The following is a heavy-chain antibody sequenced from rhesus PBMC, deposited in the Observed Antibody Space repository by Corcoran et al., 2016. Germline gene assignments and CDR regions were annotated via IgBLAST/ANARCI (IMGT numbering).Heavy chain of an antibody. V-gene: IGHV4S7*01. CDR2: ISSSTGNT. J-gene: IGHJ4*01. D-gene: IGHD5-24*01. Sequence: QVQLKESGPGLVKPSETLSLTCAVSGGSISRGYGWCWILQPPGKGLAWIVTISSSTGNTSNVPSLHLLVHISKDPSMNQYALKRSSVTAADTAVYYCARAGGGTFDYWGQGVLVTVSS. CDR1: GGSISRGYG. CDR3: ARAGGGTFDY.